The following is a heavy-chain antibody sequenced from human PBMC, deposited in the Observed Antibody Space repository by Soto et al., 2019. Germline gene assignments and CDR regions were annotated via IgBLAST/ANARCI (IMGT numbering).Heavy chain of an antibody. V-gene: IGHV1-69*13. J-gene: IGHJ3*02. D-gene: IGHD3-10*01. Sequence: SVKVSCKASGGTFSSYAISWVRQAPGQGLEWMGGIIPIFGTANYAQKFQGRVTITADESTSTAYMELSSLRSEDTAVYYCARVPHRVTMVPRGDFDIWGQGTMVTVSS. CDR2: IIPIFGTA. CDR1: GGTFSSYA. CDR3: ARVPHRVTMVPRGDFDI.